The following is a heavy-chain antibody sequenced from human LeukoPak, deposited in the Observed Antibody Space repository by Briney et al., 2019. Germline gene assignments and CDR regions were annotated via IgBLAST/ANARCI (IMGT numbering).Heavy chain of an antibody. D-gene: IGHD3-16*02. Sequence: GGSPRLSCAASGFTVSSNYMSWVRQAPGKGLEWVSVIYSGGSTYYADSVKGRFTISRDNAKNSLYLQMNSLRAEDTAVYYCARDTYDYVWGNYRRGGLDYWGQGTLVTVSS. V-gene: IGHV3-53*01. CDR3: ARDTYDYVWGNYRRGGLDY. CDR1: GFTVSSNY. J-gene: IGHJ4*02. CDR2: IYSGGST.